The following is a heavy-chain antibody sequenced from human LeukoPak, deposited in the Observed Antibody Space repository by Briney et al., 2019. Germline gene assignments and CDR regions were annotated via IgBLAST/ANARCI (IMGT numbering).Heavy chain of an antibody. J-gene: IGHJ5*02. Sequence: SSETLSLTCAVYGGSFSGYYWSWIRQPPGKGLEWVGYIYYSGSTNYNPSLKSRVTISVDTSKNQFSLKLSSVTAADTAVYYCARGPWYYGSGSYYNWFDPWGQGTLVTVSS. D-gene: IGHD3-10*01. CDR1: GGSFSGYY. CDR2: IYYSGST. V-gene: IGHV4-59*01. CDR3: ARGPWYYGSGSYYNWFDP.